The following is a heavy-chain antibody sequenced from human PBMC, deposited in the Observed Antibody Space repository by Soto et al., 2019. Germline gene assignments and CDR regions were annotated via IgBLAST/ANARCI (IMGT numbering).Heavy chain of an antibody. CDR2: IGTAGDT. CDR3: ARGNLRDPGIAAAGQFDY. D-gene: IGHD6-13*01. V-gene: IGHV3-13*01. J-gene: IGHJ4*02. Sequence: PGGSLRLSCAASGFTFSSYDMHWVRQATGKGLEWVSAIGTAGDTYYPGSVKGRFTISRENAKNSLYLQMNSLRAGDTAVYYCARGNLRDPGIAAAGQFDYWGQGTLVTVS. CDR1: GFTFSSYD.